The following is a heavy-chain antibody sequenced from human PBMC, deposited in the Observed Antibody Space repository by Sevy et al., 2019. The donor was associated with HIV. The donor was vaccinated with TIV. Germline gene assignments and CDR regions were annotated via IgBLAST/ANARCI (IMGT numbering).Heavy chain of an antibody. D-gene: IGHD4-17*01. J-gene: IGHJ4*02. CDR3: ARGSHEYGDYDRDVGFDY. V-gene: IGHV3-21*01. CDR2: ISSTGNYI. Sequence: GGSLRLSCADSGFTFSSYTMNWVRQAPGKGLEWVSSISSTGNYIYYADSLKGRFSISRDNAKNSLYLQMNSLRAEDTAVYYWARGSHEYGDYDRDVGFDYWGQGTLVTVSS. CDR1: GFTFSSYT.